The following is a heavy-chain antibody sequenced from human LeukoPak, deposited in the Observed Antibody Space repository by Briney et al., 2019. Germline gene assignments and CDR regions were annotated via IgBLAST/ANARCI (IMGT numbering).Heavy chain of an antibody. CDR3: ARAGSSGWFDY. Sequence: PGGSLRLSCAASGFTFSSYSMNWVRQAPGKGLEWVSSISSSSSYIYYAGSVKGRFTISRDNAKNSLYLQMNSLRAEDTAVYYCARAGSSGWFDYWGQGTLVTVSS. J-gene: IGHJ4*02. V-gene: IGHV3-21*01. CDR1: GFTFSSYS. CDR2: ISSSSSYI. D-gene: IGHD6-19*01.